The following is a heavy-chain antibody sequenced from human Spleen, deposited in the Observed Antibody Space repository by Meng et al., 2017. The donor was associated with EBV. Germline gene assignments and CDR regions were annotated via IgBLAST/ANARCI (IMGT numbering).Heavy chain of an antibody. CDR1: GGSVSSGSYY. CDR2: IYYSGST. Sequence: QGQQQESGHGLGKPSETLSPTCTVSGGSVSSGSYYWSWIRQPPGKGLEWIGYIYYSGSTNYNPSLKSRVAISVDTSKNQFSLRLSSVTAADTAVYYCARVRLYYDSSGPIDYWGQGTLVTASS. D-gene: IGHD3-22*01. CDR3: ARVRLYYDSSGPIDY. V-gene: IGHV4-61*01. J-gene: IGHJ4*02.